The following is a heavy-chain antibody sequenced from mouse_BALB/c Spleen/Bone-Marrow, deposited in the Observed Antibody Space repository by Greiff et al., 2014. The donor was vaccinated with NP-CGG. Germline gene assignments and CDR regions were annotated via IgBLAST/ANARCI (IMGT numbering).Heavy chain of an antibody. CDR3: ARQYGNFGVMDY. D-gene: IGHD2-1*01. J-gene: IGHJ4*01. Sequence: EVHLVESGGDLVKPGGSLKLSCAASGFTFSRYGMSWVRQTPDKRLEWVGSISFGGGYTYYPDSVQGRFTISRDNAKNTLYLQMSSLKSEDAAMYYCARQYGNFGVMDYWGQGTSVTVSS. V-gene: IGHV5-6*01. CDR1: GFTFSRYG. CDR2: ISFGGGYT.